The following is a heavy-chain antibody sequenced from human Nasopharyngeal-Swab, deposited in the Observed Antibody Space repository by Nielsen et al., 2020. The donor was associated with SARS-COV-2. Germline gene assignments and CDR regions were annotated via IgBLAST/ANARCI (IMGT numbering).Heavy chain of an antibody. V-gene: IGHV3-15*01. J-gene: IGHJ2*01. D-gene: IGHD3-22*01. Sequence: GGSLRLSCAASGFTFSNAWMSWVRQAPGKGLEWVGRIKSKTDGGTTDYAAPVKGRFTISRDDSKNTLYLQMNSLKTEDTAVYDCTTVKFYYDSSGYYSPHWYFDLWGRGTLVTVSS. CDR3: TTVKFYYDSSGYYSPHWYFDL. CDR2: IKSKTDGGTT. CDR1: GFTFSNAW.